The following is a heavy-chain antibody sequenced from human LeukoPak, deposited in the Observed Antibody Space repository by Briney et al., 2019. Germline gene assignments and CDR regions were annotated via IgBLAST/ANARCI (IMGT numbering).Heavy chain of an antibody. J-gene: IGHJ4*02. Sequence: SQTLSLTCTVSGGSISSGGYYWSWIRQHPGKGLEWIGSIYYSGSTYYNPSLKSRVTISVDTSKNQFSLKLSSVTAADTAVYYCARGSIAAQNDYWGQGTLVTVSS. CDR3: ARGSIAAQNDY. CDR2: IYYSGST. CDR1: GGSISSGGYY. V-gene: IGHV4-31*03. D-gene: IGHD6-6*01.